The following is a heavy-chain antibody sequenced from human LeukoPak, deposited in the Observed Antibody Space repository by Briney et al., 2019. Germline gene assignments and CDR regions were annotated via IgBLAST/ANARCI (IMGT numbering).Heavy chain of an antibody. D-gene: IGHD5-18*01. CDR2: INHSGST. CDR3: ARWFRGDTAMAYGMDV. V-gene: IGHV4-34*01. CDR1: GGSFSGYY. J-gene: IGHJ6*02. Sequence: SETLSLTCAVYGGSFSGYYWSWIRQPPGKGLEWIGEINHSGSTNYNPSLKSRVTISVDTSKNRYSLKLSSVTAADTAVYYCARWFRGDTAMAYGMDVWGQGTTVTVSS.